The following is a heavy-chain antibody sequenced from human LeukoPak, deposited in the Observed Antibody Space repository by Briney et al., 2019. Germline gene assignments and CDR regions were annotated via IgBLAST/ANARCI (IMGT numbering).Heavy chain of an antibody. V-gene: IGHV3-23*01. J-gene: IGHJ4*02. CDR3: AKDRIPVLPDY. CDR1: GFTFSSYA. Sequence: GGSLRLSCAASGFTFSSYAMTWVRQAPGKGLEWVSAISGGGGSTYYADSVKGRFTISRDNSKNTLDLQMNSLGAEDTAVYYCAKDRIPVLPDYWGQGTLVTVSS. CDR2: ISGGGGST. D-gene: IGHD2-8*02.